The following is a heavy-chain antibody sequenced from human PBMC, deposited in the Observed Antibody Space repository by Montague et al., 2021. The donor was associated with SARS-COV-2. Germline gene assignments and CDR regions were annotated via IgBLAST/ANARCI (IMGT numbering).Heavy chain of an antibody. CDR1: GLSVSTSGMC. CDR3: ARIFHPSHLGGGPDWYFDV. J-gene: IGHJ2*01. CDR2: IDWDDDE. D-gene: IGHD3-16*01. Sequence: PALVKPTQTLTLTCTLSGLSVSTSGMCVGWIRQPPGKALEWLALIDWDDDEYYRPSLKTRLTISKYTSKNQVVLTMTNMDPADTATFFCARIFHPSHLGGGPDWYFDVWGRGTLVTVSS. V-gene: IGHV2-70*01.